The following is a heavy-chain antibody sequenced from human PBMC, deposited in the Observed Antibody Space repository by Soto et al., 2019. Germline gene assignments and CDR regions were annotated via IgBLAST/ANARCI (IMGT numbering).Heavy chain of an antibody. CDR3: AADLPNWGAYAFDY. J-gene: IGHJ4*02. CDR2: IKSKNDGGTT. V-gene: IGHV3-15*07. Sequence: EVQLVESGGGLVEPGGSLRLSCAASGFTFTNACLNWVRQAPGKGLEWVGRIKSKNDGGTTDYAAPVKGRFTISRDDSENTVYLQMNSLKTEDTAVYYCAADLPNWGAYAFDYWGQGTLVTVSS. CDR1: GFTFTNAC. D-gene: IGHD7-27*01.